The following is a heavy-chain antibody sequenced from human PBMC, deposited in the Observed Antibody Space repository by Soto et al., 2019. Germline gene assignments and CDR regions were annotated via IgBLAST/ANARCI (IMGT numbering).Heavy chain of an antibody. D-gene: IGHD6-13*01. Sequence: SETPSPTFAVSGGSLSSSSYYWGWVRQPPGKGLEWIGSIYYSGSTYYNPSLKSRVTISVDTSKNQFSLKLSSVTAADTAVYYCASHIAAAIVSGFDPWGQGTLVTVSS. CDR1: GGSLSSSSYY. CDR2: IYYSGST. V-gene: IGHV4-39*01. J-gene: IGHJ5*02. CDR3: ASHIAAAIVSGFDP.